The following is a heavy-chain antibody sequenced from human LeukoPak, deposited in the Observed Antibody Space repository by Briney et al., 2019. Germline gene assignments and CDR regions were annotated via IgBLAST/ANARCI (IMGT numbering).Heavy chain of an antibody. CDR2: INPNSGGT. CDR3: ARGPKSGSYYKFRDY. Sequence: VASVKVSCKASGYTFTGYYMHWVRQAPGQGLEWMGWINPNSGGTNYAQKFQGRVTMTRDTSISTAYMELSRLRSDDTAVYYCARGPKSGSYYKFRDYWGQGTLVTVSS. D-gene: IGHD1-26*01. J-gene: IGHJ4*02. CDR1: GYTFTGYY. V-gene: IGHV1-2*02.